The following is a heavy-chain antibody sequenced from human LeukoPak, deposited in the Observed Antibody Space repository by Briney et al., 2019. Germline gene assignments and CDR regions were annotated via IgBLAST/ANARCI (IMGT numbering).Heavy chain of an antibody. D-gene: IGHD3-22*01. V-gene: IGHV1-18*01. CDR3: ARPYYYESTGYYLEGLYYFDY. Sequence: GASVKVSCKASGYTFTSYGISWVRQAPGQGLEWMGWISAYNGNTKHAQKLQGRVTMTTDTSTSTAYMELRSLRSDDTAVYYCARPYYYESTGYYLEGLYYFDYWGQGTLVTVSS. CDR2: ISAYNGNT. CDR1: GYTFTSYG. J-gene: IGHJ4*02.